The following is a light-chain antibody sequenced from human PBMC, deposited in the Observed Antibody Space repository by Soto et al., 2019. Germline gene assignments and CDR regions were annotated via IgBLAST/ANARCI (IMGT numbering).Light chain of an antibody. CDR2: VVT. V-gene: IGLV2-14*03. CDR3: SSFTSNRIYV. CDR1: HNDIGTYDY. Sequence: QSALAQPTSVSGAPGQSITISCTGNHNDIGTYDYVSWYQQQPGRTPRLLIHVVTTRHSGMSDRFSASKSGLTDSLSISGLQPEDEVDYFCSSFTSNRIYVFGPGTKVIVL. J-gene: IGLJ1*01.